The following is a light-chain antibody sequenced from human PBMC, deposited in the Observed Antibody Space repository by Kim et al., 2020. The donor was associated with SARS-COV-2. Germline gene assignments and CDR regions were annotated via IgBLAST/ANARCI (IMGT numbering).Light chain of an antibody. CDR2: DSS. Sequence: DIQMTQSPSSLSASVGDRVTITCQASQDIDDYLNWYQQKPGKAPKLLIYDSSNLETGVPSRFSGSGSGTHFTFTISSLQPEDFATYYCQHYNGLPYTFGQGTKREI. CDR1: QDIDDY. V-gene: IGKV1-33*01. CDR3: QHYNGLPYT. J-gene: IGKJ2*01.